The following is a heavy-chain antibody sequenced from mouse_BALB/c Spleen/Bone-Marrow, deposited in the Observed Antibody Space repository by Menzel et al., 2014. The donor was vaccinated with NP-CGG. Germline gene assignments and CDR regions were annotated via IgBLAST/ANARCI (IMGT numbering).Heavy chain of an antibody. D-gene: IGHD2-4*01. J-gene: IGHJ2*01. CDR1: GFNIKDTY. V-gene: IGHV14-3*02. CDR2: IVPANGNT. CDR3: ASYDYGYYFDY. Sequence: DVQLVESGAELVKPGASVKLSCTTSGFNIKDTYMHWVKLRPEQGLEWIGRIVPANGNTKYAPKFQGKATITADTSSNTAYLQLSSLTSEDTAVYFCASYDYGYYFDYWGQGTTLTVSS.